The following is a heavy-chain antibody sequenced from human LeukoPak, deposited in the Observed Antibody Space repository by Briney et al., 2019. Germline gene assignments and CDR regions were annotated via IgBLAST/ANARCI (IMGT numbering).Heavy chain of an antibody. J-gene: IGHJ4*02. CDR2: ISSSSSYI. Sequence: GGSLILSCAASGFTFSSYSMNWVRQAPGKGLEGVSSISSSSSYIYYADSVKGRFTISRDNAKNSLYLQMNSLRAEDTAVYYCARAPHRRASKTFDYWGQGTLVTVSS. CDR1: GFTFSSYS. V-gene: IGHV3-21*01. CDR3: ARAPHRRASKTFDY.